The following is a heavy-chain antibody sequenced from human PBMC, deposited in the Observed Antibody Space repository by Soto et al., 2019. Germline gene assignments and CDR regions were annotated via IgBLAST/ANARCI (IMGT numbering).Heavy chain of an antibody. CDR3: AKHLPDGGTLNAFDI. CDR2: ISGSGDNT. J-gene: IGHJ3*02. V-gene: IGHV3-23*01. D-gene: IGHD2-15*01. CDR1: GCTCNTYA. Sequence: PWGSLRLSGAASGCTCNTYARSWVHQAPGKGLEWVSTISGSGDNTYYADSVKGRFTISRDNSKNTLYVHMNSLRAEDTAVYYCAKHLPDGGTLNAFDIWGRGTMVTVPS.